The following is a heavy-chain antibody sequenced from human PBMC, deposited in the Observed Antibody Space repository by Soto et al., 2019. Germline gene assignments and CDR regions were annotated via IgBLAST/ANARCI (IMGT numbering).Heavy chain of an antibody. Sequence: QVQVVESGGGLVKPGGSLRPSCAASGFTFSDYYMSWIRQAPGKGLEWVSFISSSGDSTKYADSVKGRFTISRDNAKNSLYLQLNSLRAEDTAVYYCARGGVKGTTSRGQVYNWGQGTLVTVSS. V-gene: IGHV3-11*06. CDR2: ISSSGDST. D-gene: IGHD1-7*01. CDR1: GFTFSDYY. CDR3: ARGGVKGTTSRGQVYN. J-gene: IGHJ4*02.